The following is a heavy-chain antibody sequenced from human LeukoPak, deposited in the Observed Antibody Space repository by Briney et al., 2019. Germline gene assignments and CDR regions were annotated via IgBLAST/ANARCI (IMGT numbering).Heavy chain of an antibody. CDR3: AKDRLAYDSSGYDY. J-gene: IGHJ4*02. V-gene: IGHV3-30*18. D-gene: IGHD3-22*01. CDR2: ISYDGSNK. CDR1: GFTFSSYG. Sequence: GGSLRLSCAASGFTFSSYGMHWVRQAPGKGLEWVAVISYDGSNKYYADSVKGRFTISRDNSKNTLYLQMNSLRAEDTAVYYCAKDRLAYDSSGYDYWGQGTLVTVSS.